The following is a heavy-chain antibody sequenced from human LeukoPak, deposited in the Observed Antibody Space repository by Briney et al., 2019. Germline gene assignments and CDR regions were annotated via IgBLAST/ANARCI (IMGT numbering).Heavy chain of an antibody. D-gene: IGHD2-21*02. CDR3: ARSDRPRLAYCGGDCEHWVWFDP. J-gene: IGHJ5*02. CDR1: GYTFPSHG. CDR2: ISAYNGNT. V-gene: IGHV1-18*01. Sequence: ASVKVSCKASGYTFPSHGISWVRQAPGQGLEWMGWISAYNGNTNYAQKLQGRVTMTTDTSTSTAYMELRSLRSDDTAVYYCARSDRPRLAYCGGDCEHWVWFDPWGQGTLVTASS.